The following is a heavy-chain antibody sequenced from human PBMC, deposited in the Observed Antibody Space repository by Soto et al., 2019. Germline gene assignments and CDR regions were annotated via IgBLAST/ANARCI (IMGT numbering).Heavy chain of an antibody. CDR1: GYSFTSYW. V-gene: IGHV5-51*01. J-gene: IGHJ6*02. D-gene: IGHD5-12*01. CDR2: IYPGDSDT. CDR3: ATYSGYDSYDYYYGMDV. Sequence: PGESLKISCKGSGYSFTSYWIGWVRQMPGKGLEWMGIIYPGDSDTRYSPSFQGQVTISADKSISTAYLQWSSLKASDTAMYYCATYSGYDSYDYYYGMDVWGQGTTVTVS.